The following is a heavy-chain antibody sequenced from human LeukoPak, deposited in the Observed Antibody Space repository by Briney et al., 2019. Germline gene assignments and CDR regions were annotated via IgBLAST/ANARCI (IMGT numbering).Heavy chain of an antibody. Sequence: SETLSLTCAVYGGSFSGYYWNWIRQPPGKGLEWIGEINHSGSTNYNPSLKSRVTISVDTSKNQFSLKLSSMTAADTAVYYCARLYHDSSWPVYNWFDTWGQGNLVTVSS. CDR2: INHSGST. V-gene: IGHV4-34*01. CDR3: ARLYHDSSWPVYNWFDT. CDR1: GGSFSGYY. D-gene: IGHD3-22*01. J-gene: IGHJ5*02.